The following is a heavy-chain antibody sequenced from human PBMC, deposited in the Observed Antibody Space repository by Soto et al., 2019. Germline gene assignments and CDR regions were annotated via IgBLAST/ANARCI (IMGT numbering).Heavy chain of an antibody. V-gene: IGHV4-34*01. CDR1: GGSFSGYY. CDR3: ARGLVRGCSGGSCYPWDAFDI. J-gene: IGHJ3*02. D-gene: IGHD2-15*01. CDR2: INHSGST. Sequence: QVQLQQWGAGLLKPSETLSLTCAVYGGSFSGYYWSWIRQPPGKGLEWIGEINHSGSTNYNPSLKSRVTISVDTSKNQFSLKLSSVTAADTAVYYCARGLVRGCSGGSCYPWDAFDIWGQGTMVTVSS.